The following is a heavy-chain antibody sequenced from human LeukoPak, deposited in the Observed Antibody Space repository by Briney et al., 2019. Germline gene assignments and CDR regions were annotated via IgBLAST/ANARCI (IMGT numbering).Heavy chain of an antibody. CDR2: FDPEDGET. Sequence: ASVKVSCKVSGYTLTELSMHWVRQAPGKGLEWMGGFDPEDGETIYAQKFQGRVTMTEDTSTDTAYMELSSLRSEDTAVYYCAILRASSYYYYYGMDVWGQGTTVTVSS. CDR3: AILRASSYYYYYGMDV. V-gene: IGHV1-24*01. CDR1: GYTLTELS. D-gene: IGHD2-15*01. J-gene: IGHJ6*02.